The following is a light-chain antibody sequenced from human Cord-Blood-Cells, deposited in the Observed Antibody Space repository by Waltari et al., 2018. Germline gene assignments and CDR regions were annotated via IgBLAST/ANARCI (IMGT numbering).Light chain of an antibody. J-gene: IGKJ3*01. CDR1: QSVSSRY. V-gene: IGKV3-20*01. CDR2: GAS. CDR3: QQYGSSRGFT. Sequence: EIVLTQSPGTLSLSPGERATLSCRASQSVSSRYLAWYPQKPGQAPRLLSYGASSRAAAIPDRFSCSGSGTDFTLTIRSLEPEDFAVYYCQQYGSSRGFTFGPGTKVDIK.